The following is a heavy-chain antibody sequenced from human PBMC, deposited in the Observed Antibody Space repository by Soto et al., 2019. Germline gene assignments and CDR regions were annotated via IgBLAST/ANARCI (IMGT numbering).Heavy chain of an antibody. V-gene: IGHV1-18*01. J-gene: IGHJ6*01. CDR3: EMVDVYVTPSPQDV. Sequence: QVQLVQSGAEVKNPGASVKVSCKTSGYTFTSYGIGWERQAPGQGLEWMGWINTYNGNTNYAQNLQGRVTLTTDTSKSTAYMELTSRRSNATAIYYCEMVDVYVTPSPQDVWGQGTNVTVSS. CDR2: INTYNGNT. CDR1: GYTFTSYG. D-gene: IGHD3-16*01.